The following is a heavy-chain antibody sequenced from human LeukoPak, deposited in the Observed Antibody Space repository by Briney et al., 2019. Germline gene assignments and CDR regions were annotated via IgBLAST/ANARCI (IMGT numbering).Heavy chain of an antibody. CDR1: GYSFTSYW. D-gene: IGHD1-26*01. CDR3: ARHLSGSYGPYAFDI. CDR2: IYPGDSDT. Sequence: GGSLKISCKGSGYSFTSYWIGWVRQMPGKGLEWMGIIYPGDSDTRYSPSFQGQVTISADKSISTAYLQWSSLKASDTAMYYCARHLSGSYGPYAFDIWGQGTMVTVSS. V-gene: IGHV5-51*01. J-gene: IGHJ3*02.